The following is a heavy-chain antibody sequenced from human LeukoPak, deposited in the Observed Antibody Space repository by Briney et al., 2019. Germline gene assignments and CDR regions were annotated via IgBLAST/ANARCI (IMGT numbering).Heavy chain of an antibody. CDR2: MNPNSGNT. CDR3: ARELREGSTYYYGMDV. V-gene: IGHV1-8*01. J-gene: IGHJ6*02. CDR1: GYTFTSYD. D-gene: IGHD1-26*01. Sequence: ASVKVSCKASGYTFTSYDINGVRQATGQGLEWMGWMNPNSGNTGYAQKFQGRVTMTRHTSISTAYMELSSLRSEDTAVYYCARELREGSTYYYGMDVWGQGTTVTVSS.